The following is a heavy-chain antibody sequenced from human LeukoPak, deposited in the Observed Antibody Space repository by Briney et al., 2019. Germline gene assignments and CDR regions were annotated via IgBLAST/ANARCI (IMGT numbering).Heavy chain of an antibody. CDR1: GGTFSSYA. CDR3: AAGYYYGSGSYYNVGAFDI. J-gene: IGHJ3*02. D-gene: IGHD3-10*01. Sequence: GASVKVSCKASGGTFSSYAISWVRQAPGQGLEWMGWISAYNGNTNYAQKLQGRVTMTTDTSTSTAYMELRSLRSDDTAVYYCAAGYYYGSGSYYNVGAFDIWGQGTMVTVSS. CDR2: ISAYNGNT. V-gene: IGHV1-18*01.